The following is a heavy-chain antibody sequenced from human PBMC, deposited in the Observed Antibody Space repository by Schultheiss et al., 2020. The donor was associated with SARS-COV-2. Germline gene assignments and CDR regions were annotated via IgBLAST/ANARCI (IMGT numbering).Heavy chain of an antibody. D-gene: IGHD6-13*01. Sequence: SETLSLTCTVSGGSISSYYWSWIRQPPGKGLEWIGYIFYSGSTNYNPSLKSRVTISVDTSKNQFSLKLSSVTAADTAVYYCARGRIRRQLVRVGVWFDPWGQGTLVTVSS. CDR3: ARGRIRRQLVRVGVWFDP. CDR1: GGSISSYY. V-gene: IGHV4-59*12. CDR2: IFYSGST. J-gene: IGHJ5*02.